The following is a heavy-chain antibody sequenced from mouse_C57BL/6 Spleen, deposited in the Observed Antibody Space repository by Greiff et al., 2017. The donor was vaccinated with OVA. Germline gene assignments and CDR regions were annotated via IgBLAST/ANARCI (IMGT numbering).Heavy chain of an antibody. CDR3: AKFITTGALDY. CDR1: GYTFTSYW. D-gene: IGHD1-1*01. Sequence: QVQLQQPGAELVKPGASVKLSCKASGYTFTSYWMHWVKQRPGQGLEWIGMIHPNSGSTNYNEKFKSKATLTVDTSSSTAYMQLSSLTSEDSAVYYCAKFITTGALDYWGQGTTLTVSS. V-gene: IGHV1-64*01. J-gene: IGHJ2*01. CDR2: IHPNSGST.